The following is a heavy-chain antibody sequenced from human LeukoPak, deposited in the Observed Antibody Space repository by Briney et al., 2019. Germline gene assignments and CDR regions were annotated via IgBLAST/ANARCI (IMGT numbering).Heavy chain of an antibody. J-gene: IGHJ4*02. CDR3: AKDATWYPRPAYFDY. Sequence: ASVKVSCKASGGTFSSYAISWVRQAPGQGLEWMGGIIPIFGTANYAQKFQGRVTITADESTSTAYMELSSLRAEDTAVYYCAKDATWYPRPAYFDYWGQGTLVTVSS. V-gene: IGHV1-69*13. D-gene: IGHD2-15*01. CDR1: GGTFSSYA. CDR2: IIPIFGTA.